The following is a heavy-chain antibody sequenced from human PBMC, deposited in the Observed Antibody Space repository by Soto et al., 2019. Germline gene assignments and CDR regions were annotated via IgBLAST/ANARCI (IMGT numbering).Heavy chain of an antibody. CDR1: GYSFTSYW. CDR3: ARHVATATRYYYYYYGMDV. D-gene: IGHD5-12*01. V-gene: IGHV5-51*01. CDR2: IYPGDSDT. J-gene: IGHJ6*02. Sequence: GESLKISCKGSGYSFTSYWIGWVRQMPGKGLEWMGIIYPGDSDTRYSPSFQGQVTISADKSISTAYLQWSSLKASDTAMYYCARHVATATRYYYYYYGMDVWGQGTTVTVSS.